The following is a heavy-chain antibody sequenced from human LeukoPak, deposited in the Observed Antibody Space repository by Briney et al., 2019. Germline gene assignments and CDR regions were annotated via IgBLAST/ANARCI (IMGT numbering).Heavy chain of an antibody. CDR3: TRLTMVRGLILYFDY. V-gene: IGHV3-73*01. CDR1: GFTFSDSA. CDR2: IRSKANTYAT. D-gene: IGHD3-10*01. Sequence: GGSLKLSCAASGFTFSDSAMHWVRQASGKGLEWVGRIRSKANTYATAYAASVKGRFTISRDDSKNTAYPQMTSLKTEDTAVYYCTRLTMVRGLILYFDYWSQGTLVTVSS. J-gene: IGHJ4*02.